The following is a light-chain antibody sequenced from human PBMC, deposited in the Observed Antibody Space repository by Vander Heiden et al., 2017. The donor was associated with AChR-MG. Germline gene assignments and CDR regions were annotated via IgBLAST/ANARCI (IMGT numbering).Light chain of an antibody. CDR1: DGDVGKYNY. V-gene: IGLV2-11*01. Sequence: APPQPRSVSWSPGHSVTISCTGSDGDVGKYNYVSWYQHHPAKAPKLMIFDVSKRPSGVADRCSGSKSGNTASLTISGLLAEDEADYHCSSYASSCTDVFGSGTKVTVL. J-gene: IGLJ1*01. CDR2: DVS. CDR3: SSYASSCTDV.